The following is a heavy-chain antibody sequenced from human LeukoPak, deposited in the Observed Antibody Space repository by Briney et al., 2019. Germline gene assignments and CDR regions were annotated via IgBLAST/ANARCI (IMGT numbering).Heavy chain of an antibody. J-gene: IGHJ5*02. CDR3: ARGPAPHYGSGSSWFDP. CDR2: MNPNNSNT. Sequence: GASVKVSCKASGYTFTSYNINWVRQATGQGLEWMGWMNPNNSNTGSAQKFQGRVTMTRNIFISTAYMELSSLRSEDTAVYYCARGPAPHYGSGSSWFDPWGQGTLVTVSP. V-gene: IGHV1-8*01. CDR1: GYTFTSYN. D-gene: IGHD3-10*01.